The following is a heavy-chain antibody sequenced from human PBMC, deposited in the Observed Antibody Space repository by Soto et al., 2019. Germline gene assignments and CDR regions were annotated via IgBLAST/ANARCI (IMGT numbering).Heavy chain of an antibody. Sequence: AVKFSFEASVGTFSSYAISWVRHAPGQGLEWMGGIIPIFGTANYSQKFQGRVTITADESTSTAYMELSSLRSEDTAVYHCASPMTTVTSPYYYGMDVWGHGTTVTVS. D-gene: IGHD4-17*01. J-gene: IGHJ6*02. V-gene: IGHV1-69*13. CDR2: IIPIFGTA. CDR1: VGTFSSYA. CDR3: ASPMTTVTSPYYYGMDV.